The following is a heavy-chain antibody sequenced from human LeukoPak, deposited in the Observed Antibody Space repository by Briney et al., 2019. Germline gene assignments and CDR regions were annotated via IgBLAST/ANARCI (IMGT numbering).Heavy chain of an antibody. Sequence: SETLSLTCTVSRGPIKNYFWSWIRQPPGKGLEWIGFMYNTVSTKYNPSLESRVTMSVDMSKNQFSLNLRSVTAEDTAVYYCARGSYYDSSGYYHYWGQGTLVTVSS. D-gene: IGHD3-22*01. CDR3: ARGSYYDSSGYYHY. V-gene: IGHV4-59*01. CDR2: MYNTVST. CDR1: RGPIKNYF. J-gene: IGHJ4*02.